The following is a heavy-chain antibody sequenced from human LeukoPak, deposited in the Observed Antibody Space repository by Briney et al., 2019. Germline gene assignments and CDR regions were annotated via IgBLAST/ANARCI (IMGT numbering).Heavy chain of an antibody. J-gene: IGHJ4*02. V-gene: IGHV1-69*13. Sequence: ASVKVSCKASGGTFSSYAISWVRQAPGQGLEWMGGIIPIFGTANYAQKFQGRVTITADESTSTAYMELSSLRSEDTAVYYCATGYYYDSSVYTFDYWGQGPLVTVSS. CDR2: IIPIFGTA. D-gene: IGHD3-22*01. CDR1: GGTFSSYA. CDR3: ATGYYYDSSVYTFDY.